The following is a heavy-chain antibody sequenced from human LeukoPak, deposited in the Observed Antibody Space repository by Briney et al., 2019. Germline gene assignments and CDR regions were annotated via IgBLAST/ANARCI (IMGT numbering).Heavy chain of an antibody. Sequence: GGSLRLSCAASGFTFSSYAMSWVRQAPGKGLEWVSAISGSGGSTYYADSVKGRFIISRDNSKNTLYLQMNSLRAEDTAVYYCAKGVRFLDYFDYWGQGTLVTVSS. V-gene: IGHV3-23*01. CDR1: GFTFSSYA. CDR2: ISGSGGST. J-gene: IGHJ4*02. D-gene: IGHD3-3*01. CDR3: AKGVRFLDYFDY.